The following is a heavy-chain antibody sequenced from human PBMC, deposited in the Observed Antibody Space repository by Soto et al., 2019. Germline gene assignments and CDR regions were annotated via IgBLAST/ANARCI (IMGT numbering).Heavy chain of an antibody. Sequence: GGSLRLSCAASGFTFDSYAMIWVRQAPGKGLEWVSALSGSGGSTYYADSVKGRFTISRDNSKDTVYLQMNSLRADDTAVYYCAREFGQWLVYYYYYMDVWGRGTTVTVSS. D-gene: IGHD6-19*01. CDR2: LSGSGGST. CDR3: AREFGQWLVYYYYYMDV. V-gene: IGHV3-23*01. J-gene: IGHJ6*03. CDR1: GFTFDSYA.